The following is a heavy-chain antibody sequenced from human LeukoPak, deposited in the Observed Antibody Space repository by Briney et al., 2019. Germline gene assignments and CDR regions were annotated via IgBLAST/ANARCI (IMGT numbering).Heavy chain of an antibody. CDR2: IYTSGST. CDR3: ARENYGSGTNWFDP. CDR1: GGSISSYY. Sequence: SETLSLTCTVSGGSISSYYWSWIRQPAGKGLEWIGRIYTSGSTNYNPSLKSRVTMSVDTSKNQFSLKLSSVTAADTAVYYCARENYGSGTNWFDPWGQGTLVTVSS. V-gene: IGHV4-4*07. D-gene: IGHD3-10*01. J-gene: IGHJ5*02.